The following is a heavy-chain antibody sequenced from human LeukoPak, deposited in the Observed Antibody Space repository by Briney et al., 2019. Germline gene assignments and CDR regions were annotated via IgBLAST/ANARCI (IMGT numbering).Heavy chain of an antibody. V-gene: IGHV3-30*03. D-gene: IGHD3-10*01. CDR3: ARRKIEDLGLGGDAFDI. CDR2: ISYDGSNK. Sequence: GRSLRLSCAASGFTFSSYGMHWVRQAPGKGLEWVAVISYDGSNKYYADSVKGRFTISRDNAKNSLYLQMNSLRAEDTALYHCARRKIEDLGLGGDAFDIWGQGTMVTVSS. J-gene: IGHJ3*02. CDR1: GFTFSSYG.